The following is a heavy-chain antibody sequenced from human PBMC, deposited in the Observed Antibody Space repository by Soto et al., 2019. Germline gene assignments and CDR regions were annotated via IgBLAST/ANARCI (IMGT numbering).Heavy chain of an antibody. V-gene: IGHV1-18*01. Sequence: QVQLVQYGAEVKKTGASVKVSCKASGYTFTSYGIRWVRQAPGQGLEWMGWISAYNGNTNDAQKLQGRVTMPTDTSTSTAYMELSILRYEDTAVYYCATDGVYSGSYWGQGTLVSVSS. CDR3: ATDGVYSGSY. J-gene: IGHJ4*02. CDR1: GYTFTSYG. CDR2: ISAYNGNT. D-gene: IGHD1-26*01.